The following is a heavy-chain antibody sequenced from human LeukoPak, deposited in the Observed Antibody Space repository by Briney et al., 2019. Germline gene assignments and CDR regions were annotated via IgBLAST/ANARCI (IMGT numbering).Heavy chain of an antibody. D-gene: IGHD5-18*01. V-gene: IGHV4-39*01. CDR3: ARLSPDTAMVSGY. CDR2: IYYSGST. Sequence: SETLSLTCTVSGGSISSSSYYWGWIRQPPGKGLEWIGSIYYSGSTYYNPSLKSRVTISVDTSKNQFSLKLSSVTAADTAVYYCARLSPDTAMVSGYWGQGTLVTVSS. CDR1: GGSISSSSYY. J-gene: IGHJ4*02.